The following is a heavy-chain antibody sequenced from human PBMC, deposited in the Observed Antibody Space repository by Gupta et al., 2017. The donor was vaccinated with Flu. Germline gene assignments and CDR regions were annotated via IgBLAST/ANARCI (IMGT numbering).Heavy chain of an antibody. CDR3: TLTLGVIRFDF. J-gene: IGHJ4*02. CDR1: GGPFSSYY. D-gene: IGHD3-22*01. CDR2: IIPILGTA. V-gene: IGHV1-69*06. Sequence: VQLSQSGAEVKRLGASVKVCCKASGGPFSSYYASWVRQAPGQRPEWMGAIIPILGTANYAQEFQGRVTINADRSTSTTYMELSSLRSEDTTVYDCTLTLGVIRFDFWGQGTLVTVSS.